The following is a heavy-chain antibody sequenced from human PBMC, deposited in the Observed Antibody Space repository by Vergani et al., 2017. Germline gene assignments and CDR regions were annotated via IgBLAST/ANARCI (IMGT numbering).Heavy chain of an antibody. CDR2: IHYSENT. D-gene: IGHD5-18*01. V-gene: IGHV4-59*11. Sequence: QVQLQESGPGLVKSSETLSLTCSVSFDSIRNLYCNWIRQPPGKVLEWIGSIHYSENTNYNPSLKTRVTISVDTSKNQFSLTLTSVTAADTAVYYCARHLRGYSYGVFDYWGQGREVTVSS. CDR3: ARHLRGYSYGVFDY. J-gene: IGHJ4*02. CDR1: FDSIRNLY.